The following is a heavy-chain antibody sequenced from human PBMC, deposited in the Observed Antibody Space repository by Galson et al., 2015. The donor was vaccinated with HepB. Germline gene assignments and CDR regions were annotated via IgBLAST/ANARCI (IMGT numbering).Heavy chain of an antibody. V-gene: IGHV1-69*02. CDR3: ARAGYSYGPPLD. J-gene: IGHJ4*02. CDR1: GYTFTGYY. D-gene: IGHD5-18*01. Sequence: SVKVSCKASGYTFTGYYMHWVRQAPGQGLEWMGRIIPILGIANYAQKFQGRVTITADKSTSTAYMELSSLRSEDTAVYYCARAGYSYGPPLDWGQGTLVTVSS. CDR2: IIPILGIA.